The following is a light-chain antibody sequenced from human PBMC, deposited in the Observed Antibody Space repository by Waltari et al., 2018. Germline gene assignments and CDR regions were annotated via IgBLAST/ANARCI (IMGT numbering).Light chain of an antibody. V-gene: IGLV2-23*03. J-gene: IGLJ3*02. Sequence: QSALTQPASVSGSPGQSIIISCAGTSSDVGSYNLVSWYQQDPGKAPKLLIYEGTKRPSGVSNRFSGSKSGITASLTISGLQAEDEADDFCCSYAGSSTFAVFGGGTKVTVL. CDR3: CSYAGSSTFAV. CDR2: EGT. CDR1: SSDVGSYNL.